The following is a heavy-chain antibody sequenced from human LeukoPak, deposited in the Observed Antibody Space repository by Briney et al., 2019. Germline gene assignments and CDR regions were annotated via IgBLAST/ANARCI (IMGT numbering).Heavy chain of an antibody. D-gene: IGHD6-13*01. CDR2: IYHSGST. CDR3: ASSGSFRQQLIG. J-gene: IGHJ4*02. Sequence: SETLSLTCAVSGGSISSSNWWSWVRQPPGKGLEWIGEIYHSGSTNYNPSLKSRVTISVDKSKNQFSLKLSSVTAADTAVYYCASSGSFRQQLIGWGQGTLVTVSS. CDR1: GGSISSSNW. V-gene: IGHV4-4*02.